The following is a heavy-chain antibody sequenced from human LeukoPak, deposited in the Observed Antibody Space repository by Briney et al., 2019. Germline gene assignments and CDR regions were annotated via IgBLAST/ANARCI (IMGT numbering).Heavy chain of an antibody. Sequence: SETLSLTCTVSGYSISSGYYWGWIRQPPGKGLEWIGSIYHSGSTYYNPSLKSRVTISVDTSKNQFSLKLSSVTAADAAVYYCARARPGIAAAGTGNWFDPWGQGTLVTVSS. V-gene: IGHV4-38-2*02. D-gene: IGHD6-13*01. CDR2: IYHSGST. J-gene: IGHJ5*02. CDR3: ARARPGIAAAGTGNWFDP. CDR1: GYSISSGYY.